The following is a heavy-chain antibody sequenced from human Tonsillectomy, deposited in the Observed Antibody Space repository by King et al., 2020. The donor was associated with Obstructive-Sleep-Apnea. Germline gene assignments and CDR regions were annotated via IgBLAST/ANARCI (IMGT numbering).Heavy chain of an antibody. D-gene: IGHD3-22*01. CDR1: GGSISSHY. CDR3: ARGVYDSSGYYLDY. CDR2: LYYTGST. J-gene: IGHJ4*02. Sequence: VQLQESGPGLVKPSETLSLTCTVSGGSISSHYWSWVRQPPGKALEWIGYLYYTGSTNYNPSLKSRVTISVDTSKNQFSLKLISVTAADTAVYYCARGVYDSSGYYLDYWGQGTLVTVSS. V-gene: IGHV4-59*11.